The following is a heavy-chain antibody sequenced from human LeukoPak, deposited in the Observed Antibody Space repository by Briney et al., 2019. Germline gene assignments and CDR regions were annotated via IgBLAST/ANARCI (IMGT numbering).Heavy chain of an antibody. Sequence: SETLSLTCTVSGYSISSGYYWGWIRQPPGKGLEWMGNIYYSGSTYYNPSLKSRVTISVDTSKNQFSLKLSSVTAADTAVYYCARESWGSIGYWGQGTLVTVSS. CDR1: GYSISSGYY. D-gene: IGHD6-13*01. V-gene: IGHV4-38-2*02. CDR2: IYYSGST. J-gene: IGHJ4*02. CDR3: ARESWGSIGY.